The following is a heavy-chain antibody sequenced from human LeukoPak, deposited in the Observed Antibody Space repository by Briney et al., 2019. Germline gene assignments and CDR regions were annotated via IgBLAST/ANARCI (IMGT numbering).Heavy chain of an antibody. V-gene: IGHV1-8*01. Sequence: GASVKVSCKASGYTFTSYDINCVRRATGQGREWMGWMNPNSGNTGYAQKFQCRVTMTRNTSISTAYMELSSLRSEDTAVYYCAVNLMTTVMYNWFDPWSQGTLVTVSS. CDR2: MNPNSGNT. CDR3: AVNLMTTVMYNWFDP. CDR1: GYTFTSYD. J-gene: IGHJ5*02. D-gene: IGHD4-17*01.